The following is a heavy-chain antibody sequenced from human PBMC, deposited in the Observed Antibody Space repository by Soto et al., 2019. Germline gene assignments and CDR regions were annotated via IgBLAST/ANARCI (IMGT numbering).Heavy chain of an antibody. CDR2: IKTDGTYA. V-gene: IGHV3-74*01. D-gene: IGHD3-22*01. Sequence: EVQLVESGGDLVQPGGSLRLSCAASGFTFSTYWMHWVRQAPGKGLLWVSRIKTDGTYATYADSVKGRFTISRDNAENTLYLQMNSLTVEDAAVYYCAAGGSGYYANWGQGTLVTVSS. CDR3: AAGGSGYYAN. J-gene: IGHJ4*02. CDR1: GFTFSTYW.